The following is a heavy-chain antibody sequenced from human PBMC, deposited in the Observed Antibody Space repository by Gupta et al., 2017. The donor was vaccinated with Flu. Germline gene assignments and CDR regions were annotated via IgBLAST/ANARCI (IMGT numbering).Heavy chain of an antibody. Sequence: QVHLQESGPGLVKPSETLSLTCTVSGVPIGSNYWGWVRQPAGKGLEWIGRSYTNYTTNYNPCLKLRVTTSVDTSNNQLSLKVTSVTAADTSVEYCARMDIRKGEFDPWGQGTLVSVSS. CDR1: GVPIGSNY. CDR3: ARMDIRKGEFDP. D-gene: IGHD2-2*03. V-gene: IGHV4-4*07. J-gene: IGHJ5*02. CDR2: SYTNYTT.